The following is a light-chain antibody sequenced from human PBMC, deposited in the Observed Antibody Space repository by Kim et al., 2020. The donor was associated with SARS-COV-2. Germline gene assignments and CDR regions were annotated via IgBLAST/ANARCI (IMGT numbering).Light chain of an antibody. J-gene: IGKJ4*01. CDR2: CAS. Sequence: ASVGDRVTINCRARQDFTQYLAWSQPRPGEAPTSLIYCASTVQSGVPSRFCGSASATDFTLTIDILQPEDVATYYCQQYSAYPLTFGRGTKVDIK. V-gene: IGKV1-16*01. CDR3: QQYSAYPLT. CDR1: QDFTQY.